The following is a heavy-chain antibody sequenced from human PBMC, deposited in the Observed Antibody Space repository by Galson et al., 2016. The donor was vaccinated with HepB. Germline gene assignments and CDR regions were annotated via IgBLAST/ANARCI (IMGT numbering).Heavy chain of an antibody. Sequence: SLRLSCAASGLNFSPYWMHWVRQVPGKGLMWLSHINSDGSITTYADSVRGRVSISRDNAKNTLYLHMNGLRAEDTAHYYCALEKIYVGSLDVWGQGTTVTVSS. CDR2: INSDGSIT. D-gene: IGHD3-10*01. CDR1: GLNFSPYW. J-gene: IGHJ6*02. V-gene: IGHV3-74*03. CDR3: ALEKIYVGSLDV.